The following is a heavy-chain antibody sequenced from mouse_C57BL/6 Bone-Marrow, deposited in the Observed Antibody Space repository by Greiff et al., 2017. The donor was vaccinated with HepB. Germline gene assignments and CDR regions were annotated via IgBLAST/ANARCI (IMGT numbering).Heavy chain of an antibody. CDR2: INPGSGGT. V-gene: IGHV1-54*01. CDR1: GYAFTNYL. CDR3: ARGDSAGYTDFDY. J-gene: IGHJ2*01. D-gene: IGHD3-2*02. Sequence: VQLQESGAELVRPGPSVKVSCKASGYAFTNYLIEWVKQRPGQGLEWIGVINPGSGGTNYNEKFKGKATLTADKSSSTAYMQLSSLTSEDSAVYFCARGDSAGYTDFDYWGQGTTLTVSS.